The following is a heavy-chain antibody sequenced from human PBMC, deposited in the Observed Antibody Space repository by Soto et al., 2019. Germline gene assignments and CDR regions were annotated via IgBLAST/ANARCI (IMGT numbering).Heavy chain of an antibody. V-gene: IGHV5-51*01. Sequence: GESLKISCNGSGFSFTYYWISWVRQMPGKGLEWMGIIYPDDSDTRYSPSFQGQVTISTDKSISTAYLQWSSLEASDTAIYYCARALYVSKNYFKPHAYWGQGTLVTVSS. CDR3: ARALYVSKNYFKPHAY. CDR2: IYPDDSDT. CDR1: GFSFTYYW. J-gene: IGHJ4*02. D-gene: IGHD3-10*01.